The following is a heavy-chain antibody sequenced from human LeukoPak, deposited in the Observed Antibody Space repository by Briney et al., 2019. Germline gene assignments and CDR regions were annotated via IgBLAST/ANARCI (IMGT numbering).Heavy chain of an antibody. D-gene: IGHD3-10*01. CDR2: INPSGGST. Sequence: GASVKVSCKASGYTFTSYYMHWVRQAPGQGLEWMGIINPSGGSTSYAQKFQGRVTMTRDMSTSTVYMELSSLRSEDTAVYYCARDLGGSGFGGAFDIWGQGTMVTVSS. V-gene: IGHV1-46*01. CDR1: GYTFTSYY. J-gene: IGHJ3*02. CDR3: ARDLGGSGFGGAFDI.